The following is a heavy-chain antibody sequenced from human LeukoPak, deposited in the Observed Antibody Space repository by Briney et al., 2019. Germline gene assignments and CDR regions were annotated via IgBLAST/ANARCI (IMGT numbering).Heavy chain of an antibody. CDR1: GFTFSSYS. CDR2: ISSSSSYI. V-gene: IGHV3-21*01. J-gene: IGHJ4*02. D-gene: IGHD3-9*01. CDR3: ARGLRYFDWLPDY. Sequence: PGGSLRLSCAASGFTFSSYSMNWVRQAPGKGLEWVSSISSSSSYIYYADSVKGRFTISRDNAKNSLYLQMNSLRAEDTAVYYCARGLRYFDWLPDYWGQGTLVTVSS.